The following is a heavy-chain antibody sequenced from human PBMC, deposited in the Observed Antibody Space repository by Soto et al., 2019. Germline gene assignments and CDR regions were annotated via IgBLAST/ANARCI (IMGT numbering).Heavy chain of an antibody. Sequence: PVGSQIVSCAVSGVTFGTYSMNWVRQAAGKGLEWIAYISYDSDTIQYADSVKGRFTISRDNAKNSLYLQMNSLRDEDTAVYYCARLYYDYVWGQGTTVTVSS. J-gene: IGHJ6*02. CDR2: ISYDSDTI. CDR3: ARLYYDYV. V-gene: IGHV3-48*02. CDR1: GVTFGTYS. D-gene: IGHD3-3*01.